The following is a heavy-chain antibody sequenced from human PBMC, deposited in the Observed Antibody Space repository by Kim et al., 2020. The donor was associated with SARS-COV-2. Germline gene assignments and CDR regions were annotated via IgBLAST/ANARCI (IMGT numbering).Heavy chain of an antibody. CDR1: GFTFSDFA. V-gene: IGHV3-30*04. J-gene: IGHJ3*01. CDR2: ISDDGNNK. D-gene: IGHD6-13*01. CDR3: ARGGYSSSWSIGAAFDF. Sequence: GGSLRLSCAASGFTFSDFAFHWVRQAPGKGLEWVAVISDDGNNKYDAESVKGRFTISRDNSKNTLYLQMNSLRAEDTAVYYCARGGYSSSWSIGAAFDFWGQGTMVTVSS.